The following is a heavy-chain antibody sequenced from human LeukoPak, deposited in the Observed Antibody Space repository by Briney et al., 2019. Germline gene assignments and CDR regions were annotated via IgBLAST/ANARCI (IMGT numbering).Heavy chain of an antibody. CDR3: ALLFGYSGYGTFDY. D-gene: IGHD5-12*01. CDR2: INHSGST. V-gene: IGHV4-34*01. J-gene: IGHJ4*02. Sequence: PSETLSLTCAVNGGSFSGYYWSWIRQPPEKGLEWIGEINHSGSTNYNPSLKSRVTISVDTSKNQFSLKLSSVTAADTAVYYCALLFGYSGYGTFDYWGQGTLVTVSS. CDR1: GGSFSGYY.